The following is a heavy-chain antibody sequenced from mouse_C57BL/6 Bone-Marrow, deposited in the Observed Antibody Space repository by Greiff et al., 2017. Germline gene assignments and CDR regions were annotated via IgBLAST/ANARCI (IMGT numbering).Heavy chain of an antibody. J-gene: IGHJ2*01. CDR2: IYPRSGNT. CDR1: GYTFTSYG. D-gene: IGHD6-1*01. CDR3: AGKALCGYFDY. V-gene: IGHV1-81*01. Sequence: VQLQQSGAELARPGASVKLSCKASGYTFTSYGISWVKQRTGQGLEWIGEIYPRSGNTYYNEKFKGKATLTADKSSSTAYMELRSLTSEDSAVYFCAGKALCGYFDYWGQGTTLTVSS.